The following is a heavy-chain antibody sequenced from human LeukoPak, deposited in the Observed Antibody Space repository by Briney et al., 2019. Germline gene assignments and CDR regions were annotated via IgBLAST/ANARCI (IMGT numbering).Heavy chain of an antibody. J-gene: IGHJ3*02. CDR3: AKWDYYDSSGYHDAFDI. CDR1: GFTFSNYA. D-gene: IGHD3-22*01. V-gene: IGHV3-23*01. CDR2: ISGSGGST. Sequence: PGGSLRLSCAASGFTFSNYAMTWVRQAPGKGLEWVSAISGSGGSTYYADSVKGRFTISRDNSKNTLYLQMNSLRAEGTAVYYCAKWDYYDSSGYHDAFDIWGQGTMVTVSS.